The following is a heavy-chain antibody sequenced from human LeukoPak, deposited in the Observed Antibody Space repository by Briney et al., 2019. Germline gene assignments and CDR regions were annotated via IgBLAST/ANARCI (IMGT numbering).Heavy chain of an antibody. Sequence: PGGSLRLSCAASGFAISTYAMTWVRQAPEKGLEWVSSITSSGATTYYADSVKGRFTISRDISKNTLYLQMNSLTAEDSAVYYCAKEFIAGDGHVDCDSWGQGTLVTVSS. CDR1: GFAISTYA. J-gene: IGHJ4*02. CDR3: AKEFIAGDGHVDCDS. CDR2: ITSSGATT. D-gene: IGHD5-24*01. V-gene: IGHV3-23*01.